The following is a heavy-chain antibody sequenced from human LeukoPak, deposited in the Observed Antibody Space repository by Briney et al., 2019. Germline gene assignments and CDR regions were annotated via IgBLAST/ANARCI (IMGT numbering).Heavy chain of an antibody. CDR1: GYTFTGYY. J-gene: IGHJ5*02. CDR3: ARVARVTMVRGVWFDP. D-gene: IGHD3-10*01. Sequence: ASVKVSCKASGYTFTGYYMPWVRQAPGQGLELMGWINPNSGGTNYAQKFQGRVTMTRDTFISTAYMELSRLRSDDTAVYYCARVARVTMVRGVWFDPWGQGTLVTVSS. CDR2: INPNSGGT. V-gene: IGHV1-2*02.